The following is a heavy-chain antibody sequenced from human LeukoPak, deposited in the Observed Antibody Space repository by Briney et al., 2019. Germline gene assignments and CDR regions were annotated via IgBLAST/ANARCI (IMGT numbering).Heavy chain of an antibody. V-gene: IGHV3-48*03. J-gene: IGHJ5*02. Sequence: PGGSLRLSCVTSGFIFNNYEMNWVRQAPGKGLEWVSYISGSGMSIYYADSVKGRFTISRDNAKNALYLQMNSLRAEDTAVYYCASIAAAGRNNWFDPWGQGTLVTVSS. CDR3: ASIAAAGRNNWFDP. D-gene: IGHD6-13*01. CDR2: ISGSGMSI. CDR1: GFIFNNYE.